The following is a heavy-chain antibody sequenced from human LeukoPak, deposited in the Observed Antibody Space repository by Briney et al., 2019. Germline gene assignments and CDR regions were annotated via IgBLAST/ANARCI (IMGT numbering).Heavy chain of an antibody. D-gene: IGHD3-22*01. CDR3: ARGTSGYPDY. CDR1: GGSISSYY. CDR2: IYYSGYT. V-gene: IGHV4-59*12. Sequence: SETLSLTCTVSGGSISSYYWSWIRQPPGKGLEWIGYIYYSGYTNYNPSLKSRVTMSVDTSKNQFSLKLTSVTAADTAVYYCARGTSGYPDYWGQGTLVTVSS. J-gene: IGHJ4*02.